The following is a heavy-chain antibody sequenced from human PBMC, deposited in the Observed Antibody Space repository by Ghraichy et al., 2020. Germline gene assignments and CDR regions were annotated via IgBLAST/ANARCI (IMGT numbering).Heavy chain of an antibody. CDR2: IWYDGSNK. D-gene: IGHD5-12*01. CDR3: ARDWLRGNYYSMDV. Sequence: VAVIWYDGSNKYYADSVKGRFTISRDNSKNTLYLQMSSLRAEDTAVYYCARDWLRGNYYSMDVWCK. V-gene: IGHV3-33*01. J-gene: IGHJ6*03.